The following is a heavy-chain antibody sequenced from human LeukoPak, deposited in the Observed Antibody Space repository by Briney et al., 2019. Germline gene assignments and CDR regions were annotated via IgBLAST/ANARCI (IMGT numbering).Heavy chain of an antibody. J-gene: IGHJ1*01. Sequence: PGGSLRLSCAASGFTFSSYWMHWVRQAPGKGLVWVSRIKSDGGTSYADSVKGRFTISRDNAKNTVSLQMNSLRAEDTGVYYCARAPSEIGGYYPEYFRHWGQGTLVTVSP. CDR3: ARAPSEIGGYYPEYFRH. V-gene: IGHV3-74*01. CDR1: GFTFSSYW. D-gene: IGHD3-22*01. CDR2: IKSDGGT.